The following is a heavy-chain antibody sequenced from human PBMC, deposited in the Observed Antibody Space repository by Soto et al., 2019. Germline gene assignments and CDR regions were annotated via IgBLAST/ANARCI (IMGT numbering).Heavy chain of an antibody. CDR3: AKAPYGMDV. J-gene: IGHJ6*02. CDR1: GFTFSSYA. CDR2: ISGSGGST. Sequence: SLKISCAASGFTFSSYAMSWVLQAPGKGLEWFSAISGSGGSTYYADSVKDRFTISRDNSKNTLYLQMNSLRAEDTAVYYCAKAPYGMDVWGQGTTVTVSS. V-gene: IGHV3-23*01.